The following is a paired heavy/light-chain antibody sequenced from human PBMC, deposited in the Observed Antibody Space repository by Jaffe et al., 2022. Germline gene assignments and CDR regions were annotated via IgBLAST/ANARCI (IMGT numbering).Light chain of an antibody. J-gene: IGLJ2*01. CDR1: SSSIGSNY. CDR3: ATWDDSLSCPV. Sequence: QSVLTQPPSASGTPGQRVTISCSGSSSSIGSNYVYWYQQIPGPAPKLLIYRNNQRPSGVPDRFSGSKSGTSASLAISGLRSEDEADYYCATWDDSLSCPVFGGGTKLTVL. V-gene: IGLV1-47*01. CDR2: RNN.
Heavy chain of an antibody. Sequence: QVQLVQSGAEVKKPGASVKVSCKASGYTFTDYFIHWVRQAPGQGLEWMGRINPNSGDTNYAQKSQGRVAMTRDTSISTAYMELSWLRSDDTAVFYCARDAEIIYSSGWYESWGQGTLVTVSS. D-gene: IGHD6-19*01. V-gene: IGHV1-2*06. CDR1: GYTFTDYF. CDR3: ARDAEIIYSSGWYES. J-gene: IGHJ5*02. CDR2: INPNSGDT.